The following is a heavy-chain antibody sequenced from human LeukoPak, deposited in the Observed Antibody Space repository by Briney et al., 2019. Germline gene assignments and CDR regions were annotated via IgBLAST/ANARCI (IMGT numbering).Heavy chain of an antibody. D-gene: IGHD5-18*01. CDR1: GLTVSSNH. V-gene: IGHV3-66*01. CDR3: ARDEYSYGPRL. J-gene: IGHJ4*02. Sequence: GGSLRLSCAASGLTVSSNHMSWVRQAPGKGLEWVSVIYSGGSTYYADSVKGRFTISRDNSKNTLYLQMNSLRAEDTAVYYCARDEYSYGPRLWGQGTLVTVSS. CDR2: IYSGGST.